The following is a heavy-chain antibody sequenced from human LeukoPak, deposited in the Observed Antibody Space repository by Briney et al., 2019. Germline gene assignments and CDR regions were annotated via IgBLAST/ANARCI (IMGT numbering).Heavy chain of an antibody. D-gene: IGHD1-26*01. J-gene: IGHJ4*02. V-gene: IGHV3-74*01. CDR1: GFTFSSSW. CDR2: INDDETST. Sequence: GGSLRLSCAASGFTFSSSWMHWVRQVPGKGLEWVSRINDDETSTTYAESVKGRFTISRDNAKNTLFLQMNSLRAEDTAVYYCATTGSGSYYDYWGQGTLVTVSS. CDR3: ATTGSGSYYDY.